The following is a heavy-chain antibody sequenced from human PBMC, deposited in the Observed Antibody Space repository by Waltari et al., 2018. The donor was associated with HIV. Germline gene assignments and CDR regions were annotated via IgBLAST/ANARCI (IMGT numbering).Heavy chain of an antibody. J-gene: IGHJ4*02. CDR2: MNHDGSKK. V-gene: IGHV3-7*01. CDR3: VRDDCFHSGSCHSVD. D-gene: IGHD3-10*01. Sequence: VQLAESGGGLVQPGGSLRLSCAASGFRFSDFSVGWVRQAPGKGLEWGGKMNHDGSKKWYADSLRGRFTVSRDNTKNSLWLQMNSLRSEDTAVYYCVRDDCFHSGSCHSVDWGRGTLVTVSS. CDR1: GFRFSDFS.